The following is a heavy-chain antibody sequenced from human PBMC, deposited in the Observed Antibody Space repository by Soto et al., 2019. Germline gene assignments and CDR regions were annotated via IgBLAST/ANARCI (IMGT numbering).Heavy chain of an antibody. J-gene: IGHJ4*02. V-gene: IGHV3-64*07. Sequence: EVQLVESGGGLVQPGMSLRLSCAASGFTFSNYAMYWVRQAPGEGLEYVSAINNDGSSTYYADSVKGRFTISRDNYKNTLYLQMGSLRPEDRAVYFCARVLYSLPHVFDYWGQGTLVNVSS. CDR3: ARVLYSLPHVFDY. D-gene: IGHD6-13*01. CDR1: GFTFSNYA. CDR2: INNDGSST.